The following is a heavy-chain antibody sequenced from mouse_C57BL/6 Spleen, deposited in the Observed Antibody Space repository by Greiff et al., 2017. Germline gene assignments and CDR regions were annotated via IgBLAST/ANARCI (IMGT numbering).Heavy chain of an antibody. CDR1: GYTFTSYW. CDR3: ARGIYDGYLYYFDD. D-gene: IGHD2-3*01. V-gene: IGHV1-59*01. J-gene: IGHJ2*01. Sequence: VKLQQPGAELVRPGTSVKLSCKASGYTFTSYWMHWVKQRPGQGLEWIGVIDPSDSYTNYNQKFKGKATLTVDTSSSTAYMQLSSLTSEDSAVYYCARGIYDGYLYYFDDGGQGTTLTVSS. CDR2: IDPSDSYT.